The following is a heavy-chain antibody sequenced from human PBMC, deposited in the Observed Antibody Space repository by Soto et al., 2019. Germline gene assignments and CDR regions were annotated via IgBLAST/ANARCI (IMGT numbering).Heavy chain of an antibody. CDR3: ARNEQFYDYYSGMEV. CDR2: INPADSDT. Sequence: GESLKISCKGSGYSFTTYWIGWVRQKPGKGLEWMGIINPADSDTRYSPSFQGHVTISADRSISTAYLQLSSLKASDTALYYCARNEQFYDYYSGMEVWGQGTTVTVS. V-gene: IGHV5-51*01. CDR1: GYSFTTYW. J-gene: IGHJ6*02.